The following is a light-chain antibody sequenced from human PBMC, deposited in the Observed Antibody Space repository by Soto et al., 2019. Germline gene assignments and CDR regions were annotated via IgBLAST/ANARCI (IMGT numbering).Light chain of an antibody. CDR3: QQYYSWPL. CDR1: QSVGNK. CDR2: DTS. V-gene: IGKV3-15*01. Sequence: EIVMTQSPATLSVSPGEGATLSCRASQSVGNKLAWYQQKPGQPPSLLIYDTSSRAAAVPARFSGSGSGTAFTLTITDLQSEDFAVYYCQQYYSWPLFGPGTKVEI. J-gene: IGKJ3*01.